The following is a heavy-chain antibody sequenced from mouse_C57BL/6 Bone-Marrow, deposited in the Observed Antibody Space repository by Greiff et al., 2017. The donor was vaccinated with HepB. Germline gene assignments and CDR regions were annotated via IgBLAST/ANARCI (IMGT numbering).Heavy chain of an antibody. J-gene: IGHJ4*01. CDR3: ARRTITTVVAPAMDY. CDR2: IYPGSGST. D-gene: IGHD1-1*01. V-gene: IGHV1-55*01. Sequence: QVQLQQPGAELVKPGASVKMSCKASGYTFTSYWITWVKQRPGQGLEWIGDIYPGSGSTNYNEKFKSKATLTVDTSSSTAYMQLSSLTSEDSAVYDCARRTITTVVAPAMDYWGQGTSVTVSS. CDR1: GYTFTSYW.